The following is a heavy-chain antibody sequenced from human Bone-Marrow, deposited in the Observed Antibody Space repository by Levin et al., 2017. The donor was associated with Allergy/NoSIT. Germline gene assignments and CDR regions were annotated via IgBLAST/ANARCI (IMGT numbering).Heavy chain of an antibody. J-gene: IGHJ4*02. D-gene: IGHD7-27*01. CDR2: ISYDGSNK. Sequence: GESLKISCAASGFTFSSYGMHWVRQAPGKGLEWVAVISYDGSNKYYADSVKGRFTISRDNSKNTLYLQMNSLRAEDTAVYYCAKDLASGASDYWGQGTLVTVSS. CDR3: AKDLASGASDY. V-gene: IGHV3-30*18. CDR1: GFTFSSYG.